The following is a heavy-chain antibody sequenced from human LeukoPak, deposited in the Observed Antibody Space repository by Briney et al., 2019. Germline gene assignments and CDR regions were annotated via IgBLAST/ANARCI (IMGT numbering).Heavy chain of an antibody. J-gene: IGHJ4*02. V-gene: IGHV4-39*07. Sequence: SETLSLTCTVSGVSISSSNSYWGWIRQPPGKGLEWIGSIYYSGNTYYNPSLKSRVTISVDTSKNQFSLKLSSVTAADTAVYYCARRRGLWFGELTHWGQGTLVTVSS. CDR2: IYYSGNT. D-gene: IGHD3-10*01. CDR1: GVSISSSNSY. CDR3: ARRRGLWFGELTH.